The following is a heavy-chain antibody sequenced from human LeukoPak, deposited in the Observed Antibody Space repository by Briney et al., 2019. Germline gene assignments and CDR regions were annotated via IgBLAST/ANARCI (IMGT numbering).Heavy chain of an antibody. V-gene: IGHV4-4*07. D-gene: IGHD2-15*01. CDR2: IYTSGST. Sequence: PSETLSLTCTVSGGSISSYYWSWIRQPAGKGLEWIGRIYTSGSTNYNPSLKSRVTMSVDTSKNQFSLKLSSVTAADTAVYYCAIGRYCSGGSCYWVSYNWFDPWGQGTLVTVSS. J-gene: IGHJ5*02. CDR3: AIGRYCSGGSCYWVSYNWFDP. CDR1: GGSISSYY.